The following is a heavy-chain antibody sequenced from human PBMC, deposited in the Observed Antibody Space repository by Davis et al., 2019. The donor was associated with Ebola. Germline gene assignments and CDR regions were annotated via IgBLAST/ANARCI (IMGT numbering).Heavy chain of an antibody. D-gene: IGHD3-22*01. V-gene: IGHV3-33*01. J-gene: IGHJ4*02. CDR3: ARDFDRVRT. Sequence: GESLKISCAASGFIFSNYGMHWVRQAPGKGLEWVALMWYDGSRQYYADSVKGRFTVSRDNSRNILYLQMNSLRAEDTAVYYCARDFDRVRTWGQGTLVTVSS. CDR1: GFIFSNYG. CDR2: MWYDGSRQ.